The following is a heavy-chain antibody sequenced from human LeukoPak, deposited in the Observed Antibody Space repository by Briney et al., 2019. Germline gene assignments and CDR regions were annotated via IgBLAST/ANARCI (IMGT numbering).Heavy chain of an antibody. D-gene: IGHD5-24*01. CDR3: ARVDGYNYLYWYFDL. CDR2: INSDGSSI. V-gene: IGHV3-74*01. CDR1: GFTFSSHW. J-gene: IGHJ2*01. Sequence: GGSLRLSCAASGFTFSSHWMHWVRQAPGKGLVWVSRINSDGSSISYADSVKGRFTISRDNAKNTLYLQMNSLRAEDTAVYYCARVDGYNYLYWYFDLWGRGTLVTVSS.